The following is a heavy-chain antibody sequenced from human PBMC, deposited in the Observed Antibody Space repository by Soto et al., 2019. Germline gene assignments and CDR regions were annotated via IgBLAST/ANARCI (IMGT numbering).Heavy chain of an antibody. Sequence: QVQLVQSGAEVKEPGASVKVSCKASGYTFTSHTIHWARQAPGQGLEWMGWIIVSHGRPRIAPHFQGRVTFTTDTSATTAYMELNSLTSEDTAVYFCAREPEDGVPGDFWGQGTLVGVSS. CDR2: IIVSHGRP. J-gene: IGHJ4*02. D-gene: IGHD3-3*01. V-gene: IGHV1-3*01. CDR3: AREPEDGVPGDF. CDR1: GYTFTSHT.